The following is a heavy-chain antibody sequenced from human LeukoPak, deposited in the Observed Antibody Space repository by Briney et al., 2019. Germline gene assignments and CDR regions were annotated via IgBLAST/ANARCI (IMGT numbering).Heavy chain of an antibody. Sequence: PSETLSLTCTVSGGSISNNYWSWFRQPPGKGLEWIGYIYYSGSTNYNPSLKSRVTISVDTSKNQFSLKLSSVTAADTAVYYCARGRKYGDYIHWGQGTLVTVSS. V-gene: IGHV4-59*01. D-gene: IGHD4-17*01. J-gene: IGHJ4*02. CDR2: IYYSGST. CDR1: GGSISNNY. CDR3: ARGRKYGDYIH.